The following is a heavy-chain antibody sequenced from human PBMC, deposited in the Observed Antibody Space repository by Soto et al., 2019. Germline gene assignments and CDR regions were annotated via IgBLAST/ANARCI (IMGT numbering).Heavy chain of an antibody. CDR3: ARWAVRGVIPP. Sequence: QVQLVQSGAEVKKPGASVKVSCKASGYTFTSYDINWVRQATGQGLEWMGWMNPNSGNTGYAQKLQGRVTITRDTSLSTAYMELSSLRSEVTAVYYWARWAVRGVIPPWGQGTTVTFSS. CDR1: GYTFTSYD. D-gene: IGHD3-10*01. V-gene: IGHV1-8*01. J-gene: IGHJ6*02. CDR2: MNPNSGNT.